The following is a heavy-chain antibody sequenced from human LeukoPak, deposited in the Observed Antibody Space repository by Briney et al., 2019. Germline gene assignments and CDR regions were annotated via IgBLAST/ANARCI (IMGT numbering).Heavy chain of an antibody. J-gene: IGHJ6*02. CDR1: GGTFSSYA. CDR3: ARMTNSWPRYYFGVDV. CDR2: IIPIFGTA. D-gene: IGHD6-13*01. V-gene: IGHV1-69*13. Sequence: SVKVSCKASGGTFSSYAISWVRQAPGQGLEGMGGIIPIFGTANYAQKFQGRGRITADESTTTAYMELSSLRSEDTAVYYCARMTNSWPRYYFGVDVWGQGTTVTVSS.